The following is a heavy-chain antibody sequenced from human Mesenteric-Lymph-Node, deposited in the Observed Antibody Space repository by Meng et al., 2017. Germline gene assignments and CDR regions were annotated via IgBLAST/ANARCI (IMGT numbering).Heavy chain of an antibody. CDR3: ARGGRENSYYSAMDV. Sequence: GESLKISCAASGFTVSSNYMSWVRQAPGKGLEWVSVIYSGGSTYYADSVKGRFTISRDNSKNTLYLQMNSLRAGDTAVYYCARGGRENSYYSAMDVWGQGTTVTVSS. CDR1: GFTVSSNY. J-gene: IGHJ6*02. V-gene: IGHV3-66*02. D-gene: IGHD3-10*01. CDR2: IYSGGST.